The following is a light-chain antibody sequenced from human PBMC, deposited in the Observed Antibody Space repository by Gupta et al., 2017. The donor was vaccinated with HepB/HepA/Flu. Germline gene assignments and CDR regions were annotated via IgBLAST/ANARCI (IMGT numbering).Light chain of an antibody. CDR2: TTS. J-gene: IGKJ3*01. CDR1: QMVNNY. Sequence: EFVLTQSPAPLSLSPGERATLSCRASQMVNNYLAWYQQKPGQAPRLLIYTTSNRATGIPARFSGGGSGTDFILTINSLEPEDFAIYYCQHGNSFGPGTKVDIK. V-gene: IGKV3-11*01. CDR3: QHGNS.